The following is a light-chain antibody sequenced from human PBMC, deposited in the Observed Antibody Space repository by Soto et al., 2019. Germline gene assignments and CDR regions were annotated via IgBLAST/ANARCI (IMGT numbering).Light chain of an antibody. Sequence: EIVLTQSRATLSLSPGERATLSCRASQSIDTSLAWYQQRPGQPPRLLIYDAFNRATGIPARFSGSGSGTDFTLTISSLEPEDFAVYYCQHRYSWPPTFGPGTKVDIK. J-gene: IGKJ3*01. CDR3: QHRYSWPPT. V-gene: IGKV3-11*01. CDR1: QSIDTS. CDR2: DAF.